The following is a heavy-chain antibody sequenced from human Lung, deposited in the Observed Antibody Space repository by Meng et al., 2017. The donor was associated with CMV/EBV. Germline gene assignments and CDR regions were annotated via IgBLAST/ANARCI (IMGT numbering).Heavy chain of an antibody. CDR1: GYTFTSYY. D-gene: IGHD5-18*01. V-gene: IGHV1-46*01. CDR2: INPSGGST. Sequence: ASVXVSCKASGYTFTSYYMHWVRQAPGQGLEWMGIINPSGGSTSYAQKFQGRVTMTRDTSTSTVYMELSSLRSEDTAVYYCARDRERGYSYGIIDYWGQGTRVTGAS. CDR3: ARDRERGYSYGIIDY. J-gene: IGHJ4*02.